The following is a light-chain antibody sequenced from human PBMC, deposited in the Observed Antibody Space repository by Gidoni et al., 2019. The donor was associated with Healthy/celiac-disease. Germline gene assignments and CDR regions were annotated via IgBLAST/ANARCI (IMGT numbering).Light chain of an antibody. CDR1: QSISSY. J-gene: IGKJ4*01. CDR2: AAS. Sequence: DIHMTQSPSSLSASVGDRVTITCRASQSISSYLNWYQQKPGKAPQLLIYAASSLQSGVPSRFSGSGSGTDFTLTISSLQPEDFATYYCQQRYSTPLTFGGGTKVEIK. CDR3: QQRYSTPLT. V-gene: IGKV1-39*01.